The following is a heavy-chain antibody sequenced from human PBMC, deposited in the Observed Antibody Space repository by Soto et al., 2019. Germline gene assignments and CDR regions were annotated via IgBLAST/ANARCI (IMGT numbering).Heavy chain of an antibody. V-gene: IGHV3-33*01. CDR2: IWYDGSNK. J-gene: IGHJ4*02. CDR1: AVTYRGYG. Sequence: WRCVGVPGSSAAVTYRGYGTHWVRQAPGKGLEWVAVIWYDGSNKYYADSVKGRFTIPRDNSKNTLYLQMNSLRAEDTAVYYCARWGIAAGDYWGQGT. D-gene: IGHD6-13*01. CDR3: ARWGIAAGDY.